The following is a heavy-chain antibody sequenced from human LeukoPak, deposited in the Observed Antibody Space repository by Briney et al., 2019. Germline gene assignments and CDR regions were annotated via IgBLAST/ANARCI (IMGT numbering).Heavy chain of an antibody. J-gene: IGHJ4*02. CDR1: GFTFSTYG. CDR2: IRYDGSNK. Sequence: PGGSLRLSCAASGFTFSTYGMHWVRQAPGKGLEWVAFIRYDGSNKYYADSVKGRFTISRDNSKNTLYLQMNSLRAEDTAMYFCAKDKDPWKSTSISDFDYWGQGTLVTVPS. D-gene: IGHD1-1*01. CDR3: AKDKDPWKSTSISDFDY. V-gene: IGHV3-30*02.